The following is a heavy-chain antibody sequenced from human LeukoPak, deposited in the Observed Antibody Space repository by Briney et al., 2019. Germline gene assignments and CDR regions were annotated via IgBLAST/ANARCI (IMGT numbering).Heavy chain of an antibody. D-gene: IGHD3-10*01. CDR2: ILYDGSNK. CDR3: AKGMVRGVIITTYYFDY. V-gene: IGHV3-30*18. CDR1: GFTFSSYG. Sequence: GGSLRHSCAASGFTFSSYGMHWVRPAPGKGLEWVADILYDGSNKYYADSVKGRFTISRDNSKSTLYLQMNSLRDEDTAVYYCAKGMVRGVIITTYYFDYWGQGTLVTVSS. J-gene: IGHJ4*02.